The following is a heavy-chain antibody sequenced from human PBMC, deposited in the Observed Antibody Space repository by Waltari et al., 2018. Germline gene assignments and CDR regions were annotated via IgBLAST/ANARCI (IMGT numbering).Heavy chain of an antibody. CDR3: ARDRGRGLHLDT. J-gene: IGHJ5*02. CDR2: VHGSGRT. V-gene: IGHV4-4*02. D-gene: IGHD1-1*01. CDR1: GDSVSSTYW. Sequence: QLQLQESGPGLVKPSGTLSLTCGVSGDSVSSTYWWSWVRLSPQKGLGWIGQVHGSGRTNYSPSFASRVTVSLDTSNNEIYLRMSDATAADTAVYYCARDRGRGLHLDTWGPGTLVTVSP.